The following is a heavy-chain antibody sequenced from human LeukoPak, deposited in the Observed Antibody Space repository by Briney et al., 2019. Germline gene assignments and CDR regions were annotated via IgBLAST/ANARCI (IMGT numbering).Heavy chain of an antibody. V-gene: IGHV3-53*01. CDR1: GFTVSSNY. D-gene: IGHD3-10*01. J-gene: IGHJ3*02. CDR2: MYSGGNT. Sequence: GGSLRLSCAASGFTVSSNYMTWVRQAPGKGLEWVSIMYSGGNTYYADSVKGRFTISRDNSKNMVYLQMNSLRTEDTALYYCARLLWLGEEAFDIWGQGTMVTVSS. CDR3: ARLLWLGEEAFDI.